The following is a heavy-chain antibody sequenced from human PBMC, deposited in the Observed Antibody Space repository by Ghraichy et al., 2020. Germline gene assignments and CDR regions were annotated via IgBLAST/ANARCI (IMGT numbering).Heavy chain of an antibody. V-gene: IGHV4-39*07. CDR3: ATSPYYYGSGSYPLCY. CDR1: GGSISSSSYY. D-gene: IGHD3-10*01. CDR2: IYYSGST. Sequence: SETLSLTCTVSGGSISSSSYYWGWIRQPPGKGLEWIGSIYYSGSTYYNPSLKSRVTISVDTSKNQFSLKLSSVTAADTAVYYCATSPYYYGSGSYPLCYWGQGTLVTVSS. J-gene: IGHJ4*02.